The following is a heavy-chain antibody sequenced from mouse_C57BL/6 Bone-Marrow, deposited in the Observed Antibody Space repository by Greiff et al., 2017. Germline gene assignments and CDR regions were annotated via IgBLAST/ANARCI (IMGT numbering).Heavy chain of an antibody. CDR1: GYTFTSYW. V-gene: IGHV1-69*01. J-gene: IGHJ3*01. CDR2: IDPSDSYT. Sequence: QVQLQQSGAELVMPGASVKLSCKASGYTFTSYWMHWVKQRPGQGLEWIGEIDPSDSYTNYNQKFKGKSTLAVDKSSSTAYMQLSSLTSEDSAVYYCARERLLRAWFAYWGQGTLVTVSA. D-gene: IGHD1-1*01. CDR3: ARERLLRAWFAY.